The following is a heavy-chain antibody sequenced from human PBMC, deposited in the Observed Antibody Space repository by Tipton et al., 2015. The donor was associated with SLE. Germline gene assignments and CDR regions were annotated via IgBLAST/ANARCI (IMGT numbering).Heavy chain of an antibody. D-gene: IGHD6-19*01. V-gene: IGHV4-59*08. J-gene: IGHJ4*02. Sequence: TLSLTCAVSGGSISSYYWSWIRQPPGKGLEWIGCIYYSGSTTYNPSLKSRVTISVDTSKNQFSLKLTSVTAADTAVYYCAKTVAGAAYLFDLWGQGTLVTVSS. CDR1: GGSISSYY. CDR3: AKTVAGAAYLFDL. CDR2: IYYSGST.